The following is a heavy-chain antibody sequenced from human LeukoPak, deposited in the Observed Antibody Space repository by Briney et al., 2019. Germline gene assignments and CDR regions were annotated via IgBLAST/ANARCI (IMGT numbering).Heavy chain of an antibody. J-gene: IGHJ6*02. CDR3: AREGATWYYYGMDV. V-gene: IGHV4-4*07. D-gene: IGHD1-26*01. CDR1: GGSISSYY. Sequence: SETLSLTCTVSGGSISSYYWSWIRQPAGKGLEWIGRIYTSGSTNYNPSLKSRVTISVDTSKNQFSLKLSSVTAADTAVYYCAREGATWYYYGMDVWGQGTTVTVSS. CDR2: IYTSGST.